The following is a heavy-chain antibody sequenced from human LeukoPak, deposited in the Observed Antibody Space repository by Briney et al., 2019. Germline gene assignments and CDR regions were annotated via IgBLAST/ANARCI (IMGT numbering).Heavy chain of an antibody. Sequence: GGSLRLSCAASGFNFMTYGMHWVRQAPGKGLEWVAVISYDGPNKYYAGSVKGRFTIARGNSKNTQYLQMNSLRAEDTAVYYCAKGLARFGYGALLDFWGQGTLVTVSS. J-gene: IGHJ4*02. D-gene: IGHD4/OR15-4a*01. CDR2: ISYDGPNK. V-gene: IGHV3-30*18. CDR3: AKGLARFGYGALLDF. CDR1: GFNFMTYG.